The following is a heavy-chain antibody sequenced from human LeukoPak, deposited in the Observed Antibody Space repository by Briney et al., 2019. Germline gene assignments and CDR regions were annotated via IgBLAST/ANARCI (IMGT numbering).Heavy chain of an antibody. CDR1: GYTFTSYD. CDR2: MNPNSGNT. D-gene: IGHD6-19*01. J-gene: IGHJ5*02. V-gene: IGHV1-8*01. Sequence: ASVKVSCKASGYTFTSYDINWVRQATGQGLEWMGWMNPNSGNTGYAQKFQGRVTMTRNTSISTAYMELSSLRSEDTAVYYCARALPLKQWLPLKWFDPWGQGTLVTVSS. CDR3: ARALPLKQWLPLKWFDP.